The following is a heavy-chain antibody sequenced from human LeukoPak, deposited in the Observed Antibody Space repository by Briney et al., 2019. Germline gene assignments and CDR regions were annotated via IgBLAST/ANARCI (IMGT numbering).Heavy chain of an antibody. CDR1: GYTFTSCD. V-gene: IGHV1-8*01. CDR3: ARGAPQEYCSGGSCPYFDY. Sequence: ASVRVSCKASGYTFTSCDINWVRQASGQGLEWMGWVNPNSGNTGYAQKLQGRVTMTRNTSISTAYMELSSLRSEDTAVYYCARGAPQEYCSGGSCPYFDYWGQGTLVPVSS. J-gene: IGHJ4*02. CDR2: VNPNSGNT. D-gene: IGHD2-15*01.